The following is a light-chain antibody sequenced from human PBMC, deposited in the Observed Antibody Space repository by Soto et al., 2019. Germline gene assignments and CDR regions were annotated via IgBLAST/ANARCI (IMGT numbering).Light chain of an antibody. CDR1: QNIITW. Sequence: DIQMTQSPSTLSASVGDRVTITCRASQNIITWLAWYQQKPGEAPKLLIYKASTLEGEVPSRFSGSGSGTEFTLTISGLQPDDFSTYYCQQYNIYPWTFGQGTNVEIK. V-gene: IGKV1-5*03. CDR3: QQYNIYPWT. J-gene: IGKJ1*01. CDR2: KAS.